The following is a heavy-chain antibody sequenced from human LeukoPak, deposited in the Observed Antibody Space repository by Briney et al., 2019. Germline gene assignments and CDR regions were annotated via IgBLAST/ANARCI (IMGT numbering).Heavy chain of an antibody. CDR2: ISAYNGNT. J-gene: IGHJ4*02. D-gene: IGHD2-2*01. CDR3: ARDRGRYCSSTSCHAGDY. CDR1: GGTFSSYA. V-gene: IGHV1-18*01. Sequence: ASVKVSCKASGGTFSSYAISWVRQAPGQGLEWMGWISAYNGNTNYAQKLQGRVTMTTDTSTSTAYMELRSLRSDDTAVYYCARDRGRYCSSTSCHAGDYWGQGTLVTVSS.